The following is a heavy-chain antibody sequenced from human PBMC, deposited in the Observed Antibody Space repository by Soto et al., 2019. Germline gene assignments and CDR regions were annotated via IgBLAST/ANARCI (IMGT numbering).Heavy chain of an antibody. J-gene: IGHJ5*01. CDR1: GFSLSTNRVA. Sequence: SGPTLVNPTQTLTLTCSFSGFSLSTNRVAVAWIRQPPGKALEFLALKYWDDDRRYSPSLKTRLSITKDTSKNQVVLKMTNMDPADTATYFCARIPYDSADSNRVDS. CDR3: ARIPYDSADSNRVDS. V-gene: IGHV2-5*02. D-gene: IGHD3-22*01. CDR2: KYWDDDR.